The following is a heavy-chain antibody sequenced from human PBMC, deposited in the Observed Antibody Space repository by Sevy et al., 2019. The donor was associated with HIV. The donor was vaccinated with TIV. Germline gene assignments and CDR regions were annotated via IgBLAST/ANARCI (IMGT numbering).Heavy chain of an antibody. CDR3: ARTDSARTTGTVDY. CDR2: IDPSDSYT. CDR1: GYSFTSYW. V-gene: IGHV5-10-1*01. J-gene: IGHJ4*02. Sequence: GESLKISCKGSGYSFTSYWISWVRQMPGKGLEWMGRIDPSDSYTNDSPSFQGHVTISADKCISTAYLQWSSLKASDTAMYYCARTDSARTTGTVDYWGQGTLVTVSS. D-gene: IGHD2-15*01.